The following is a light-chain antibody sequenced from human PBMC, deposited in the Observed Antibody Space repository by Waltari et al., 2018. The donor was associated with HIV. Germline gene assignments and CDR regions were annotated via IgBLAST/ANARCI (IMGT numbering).Light chain of an antibody. CDR3: CSYASNVSLI. V-gene: IGLV2-11*01. Sequence: QSALTQPRSVSGSPGQSVTISCTGTSSDVGGYDYVSWYPQHPGKAPKVIISAVSRRPSGSPYRFSASKSGNTASLAISGLEAADEGDYCCCSYASNVSLIIGGGTKLTVL. CDR1: SSDVGGYDY. CDR2: AVS. J-gene: IGLJ2*01.